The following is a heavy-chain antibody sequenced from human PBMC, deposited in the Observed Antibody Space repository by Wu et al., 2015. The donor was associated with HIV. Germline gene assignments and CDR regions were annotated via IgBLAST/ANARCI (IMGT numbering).Heavy chain of an antibody. CDR2: IIPIFGTA. J-gene: IGHJ3*02. Sequence: QVQLVQSGAEVKKPGSSVKVSCKASGGTFSSYAISWVRQAPGQGLEWMGGIIPIFGTANYAQKFQGRVTITADESTSTAYMELSSLRSEDTAVYYCARGGYCSSTSCYTGRREAFDIVGPRDNGHRLF. D-gene: IGHD2-2*02. V-gene: IGHV1-69*12. CDR3: ARGGYCSSTSCYTGRREAFDI. CDR1: GGTFSSYA.